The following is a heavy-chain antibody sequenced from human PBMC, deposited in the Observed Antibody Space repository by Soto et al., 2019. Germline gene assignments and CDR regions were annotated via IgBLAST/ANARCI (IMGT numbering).Heavy chain of an antibody. D-gene: IGHD2-15*01. J-gene: IGHJ4*02. CDR3: ARDGGYATVDC. Sequence: QVQLQESGPGLVKPSETLSLTCTVSGDSISSYNLAWIRQPPGKGLEWIGYIYHSGATYYNPSLESRVTMSVDTSKNQFSLRLSSVTAADTAVYYCARDGGYATVDCWGQGTLVTVSS. CDR1: GDSISSYN. CDR2: IYHSGAT. V-gene: IGHV4-59*12.